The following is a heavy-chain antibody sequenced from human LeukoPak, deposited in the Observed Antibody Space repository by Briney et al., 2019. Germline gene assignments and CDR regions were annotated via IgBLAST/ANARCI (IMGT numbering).Heavy chain of an antibody. CDR2: IHYTGST. D-gene: IGHD3/OR15-3a*01. CDR3: ARGLGQFIGAWRTGPPYYFDS. Sequence: SETLSLTCTGSGGSITTYYWAWIGQTLGKGREWGGYIHYTGSTNSHPSLNSRVTISVDTPKTHLSLKLTSVTAADTALYYCARGLGQFIGAWRTGPPYYFDSWGQGIRVTVSS. CDR1: GGSITTYY. V-gene: IGHV4-59*08. J-gene: IGHJ4*02.